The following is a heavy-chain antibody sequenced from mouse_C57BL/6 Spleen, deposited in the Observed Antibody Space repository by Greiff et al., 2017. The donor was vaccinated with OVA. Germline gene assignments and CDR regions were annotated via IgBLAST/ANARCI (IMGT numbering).Heavy chain of an antibody. CDR3: ARREGGNGYFDV. CDR2: ISSGGSYT. J-gene: IGHJ1*03. Sequence: EVQVVESGGDLVKPGGSLKLSCAASGFTFSSYGMSWVRQTPDKRLEWVATISSGGSYTYYPDSVKGRFTISRDNAKNTLYLQMSSLKSEDTAMYYCARREGGNGYFDVWGTGTTVTVSS. D-gene: IGHD2-1*01. V-gene: IGHV5-6*01. CDR1: GFTFSSYG.